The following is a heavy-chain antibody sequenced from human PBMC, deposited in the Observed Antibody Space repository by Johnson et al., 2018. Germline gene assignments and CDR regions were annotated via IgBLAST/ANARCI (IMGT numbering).Heavy chain of an antibody. V-gene: IGHV3-23*04. CDR3: AKDRSLVITMTPGLYFQH. J-gene: IGHJ1*01. Sequence: VQLVQSGGGLVQPGGSLRLSCAASGFTFGDYAMSWVRQAPGKGLEWVSAISGSGGSTYYAESVKGRFTISRDNNKNTLYLQMNSQRAEDTAVYYCAKDRSLVITMTPGLYFQHWGQGTLVTVSS. CDR2: ISGSGGST. CDR1: GFTFGDYA. D-gene: IGHD3-22*01.